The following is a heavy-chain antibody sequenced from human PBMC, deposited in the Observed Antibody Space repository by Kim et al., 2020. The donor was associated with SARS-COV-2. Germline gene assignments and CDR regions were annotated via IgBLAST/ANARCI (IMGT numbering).Heavy chain of an antibody. CDR2: INHSGST. CDR3: ARWPPPEYYYGSGSYYRGLTRINGMDV. CDR1: GGSFSGYY. J-gene: IGHJ6*02. Sequence: SETLSLTCAVYGGSFSGYYWSWIRQPPGKGLEWIGEINHSGSTNYNPSLKSRVTISVDTSKNQFSLKLSSVTAADAAVYYCARWPPPEYYYGSGSYYRGLTRINGMDVWGQGTTVTVSS. D-gene: IGHD3-10*01. V-gene: IGHV4-34*01.